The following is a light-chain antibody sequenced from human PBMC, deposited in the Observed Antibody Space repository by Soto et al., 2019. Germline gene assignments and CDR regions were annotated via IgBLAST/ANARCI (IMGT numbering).Light chain of an antibody. CDR1: QSVSSN. J-gene: IGKJ1*01. Sequence: GVRLSAGAVSVYPEEIATLSCRASQSVSSNVAWYQQIPGQTPRLLIYGASTRATGIPDRFSGSGSGTDFTLTISRLEPEDFAVYYCQQYNDWWRFAQGTNVDIK. V-gene: IGKV3D-15*01. CDR2: GAS. CDR3: QQYNDWWR.